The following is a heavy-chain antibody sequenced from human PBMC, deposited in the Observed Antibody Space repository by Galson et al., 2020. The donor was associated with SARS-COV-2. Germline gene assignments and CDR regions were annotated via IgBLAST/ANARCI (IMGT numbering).Heavy chain of an antibody. CDR1: DGPMSSYY. Sequence: ETSETLSLTCRVSDGPMSSYYWRWIRQPPGKGLDWIGYISYSWSANYNPSLRSRVTISVDLSKNQFSLKVTSVTAADTAVDYCARDPAPLYGDNYYYGMDVWGRGTTVTVSS. D-gene: IGHD4-17*01. CDR2: ISYSWSA. CDR3: ARDPAPLYGDNYYYGMDV. J-gene: IGHJ6*02. V-gene: IGHV4-59*01.